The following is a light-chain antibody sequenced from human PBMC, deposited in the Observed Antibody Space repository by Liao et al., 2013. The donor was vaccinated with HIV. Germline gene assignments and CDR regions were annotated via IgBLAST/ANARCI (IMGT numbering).Light chain of an antibody. V-gene: IGLV3-21*04. Sequence: SYVVTQPPSVSVAPEKTASILCGGDNIGTRSVHWYQQRAGQAPVPVIFYDNDRPSGISERFSGSNSGNTATLTISRVEVGDEAVYYCQVWDNIYGRWVFGGGTKLTVL. CDR3: QVWDNIYGRWV. J-gene: IGLJ3*02. CDR1: NIGTRS. CDR2: YDN.